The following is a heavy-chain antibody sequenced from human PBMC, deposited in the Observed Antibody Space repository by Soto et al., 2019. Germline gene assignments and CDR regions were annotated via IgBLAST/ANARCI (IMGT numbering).Heavy chain of an antibody. D-gene: IGHD5-12*01. Sequence: EVQLVESGGGLVQPGGSLRLSCAASGFTFSSYDMHWVRQATGKGLEWVSAIGTAGDTYYPGSVKGRFTISRENAKNSLYLQMNSLRAGDTAVYYCARGALLARGYRGYEPYYFDYWGQGTLVTVSS. V-gene: IGHV3-13*01. CDR2: IGTAGDT. CDR3: ARGALLARGYRGYEPYYFDY. J-gene: IGHJ4*02. CDR1: GFTFSSYD.